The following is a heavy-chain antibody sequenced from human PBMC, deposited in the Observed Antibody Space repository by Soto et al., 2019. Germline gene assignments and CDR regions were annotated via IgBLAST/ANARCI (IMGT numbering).Heavy chain of an antibody. V-gene: IGHV1-3*04. Sequence: QVQLVQSGAEEKKPGASVKVSCKTSGYTFTTYAVHWVRQAPGQRLEWMGWIVTGNGDTRYSEKFQGRVSITRDTPATTAYMELRTLSFDDTAAYYWARAGATAGTPRNWFVPWGQGPLVTVSS. CDR3: ARAGATAGTPRNWFVP. CDR1: GYTFTTYA. CDR2: IVTGNGDT. D-gene: IGHD6-13*01. J-gene: IGHJ5*02.